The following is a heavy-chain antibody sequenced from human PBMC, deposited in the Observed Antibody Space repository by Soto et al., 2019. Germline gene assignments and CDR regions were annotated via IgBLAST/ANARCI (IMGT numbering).Heavy chain of an antibody. CDR3: ARESTVRGLEY. CDR2: ISAYNSHT. J-gene: IGHJ4*02. Sequence: QVQLVQSGAEVKKPGASVKVSCKASGYTFISYGISWVRQAPGQGLEWMGWISAYNSHTNYAQKLQGRVTMTTDTSTSTAYRELRSLRSDDTAVYYCARESTVRGLEYWGQGTLVTVSS. D-gene: IGHD4-17*01. V-gene: IGHV1-18*01. CDR1: GYTFISYG.